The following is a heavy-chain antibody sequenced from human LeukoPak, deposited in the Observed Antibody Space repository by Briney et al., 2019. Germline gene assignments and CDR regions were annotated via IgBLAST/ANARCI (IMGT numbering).Heavy chain of an antibody. CDR3: ARDPIGYCSSTSCLYYYYMDV. V-gene: IGHV4-59*12. CDR1: GGSISSYY. Sequence: NPSETLSLTCTVSGGSISSYYWSWIRQPPGKGLEWIGYIYYSGSTNYNPSLKSRVTISVDTSKNQFSLKLSSVTAADTAVYYCARDPIGYCSSTSCLYYYYMDVWGKGTTVTVSS. D-gene: IGHD2-2*01. J-gene: IGHJ6*03. CDR2: IYYSGST.